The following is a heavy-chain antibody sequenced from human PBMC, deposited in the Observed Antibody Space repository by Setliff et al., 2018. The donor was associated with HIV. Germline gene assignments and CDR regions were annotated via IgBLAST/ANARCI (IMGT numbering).Heavy chain of an antibody. CDR1: GFTFSDYY. CDR3: ALRQRGGLVGAGNAFDI. CDR2: IANGINT. V-gene: IGHV3-23*01. J-gene: IGHJ3*02. D-gene: IGHD1-26*01. Sequence: GVSLRLSCAASGFTFSDYYMSWIRQAPGKGLEWVSTIANGINTYYADSVRGRFTISRDNSKNTLYLQMNSLRAEDTAKYYCALRQRGGLVGAGNAFDIWGQGTMVTVSS.